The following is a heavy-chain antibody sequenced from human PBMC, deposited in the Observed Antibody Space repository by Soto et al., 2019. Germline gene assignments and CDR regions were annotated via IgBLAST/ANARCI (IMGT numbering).Heavy chain of an antibody. Sequence: SETLSLTCTVPGGSISSYYWSWIRQPPGKGLEWIGYIYYSGSTNYNPSLKSRVTISVDTSKNQFSLKLSSVTAADTAVYYCAREQHYYYYMDVWGKGTTVTVSS. CDR2: IYYSGST. V-gene: IGHV4-59*01. CDR3: AREQHYYYYMDV. J-gene: IGHJ6*03. CDR1: GGSISSYY. D-gene: IGHD5-18*01.